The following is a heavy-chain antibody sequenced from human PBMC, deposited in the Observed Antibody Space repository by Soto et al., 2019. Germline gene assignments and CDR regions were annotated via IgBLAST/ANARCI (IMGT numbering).Heavy chain of an antibody. CDR2: ISGSGGGT. D-gene: IGHD2-2*01. Sequence: GGSLRLSCAASGFTFSSYAMSWVRQAPGKGLEWVSTISGSGGGTYYADSMKGRFTISRDNSKNTLYLQMYSLRVEDTAVYYCTRDLMDVVPPADDFFDPWGQGIQVTVS. CDR3: TRDLMDVVPPADDFFDP. J-gene: IGHJ5*02. V-gene: IGHV3-23*01. CDR1: GFTFSSYA.